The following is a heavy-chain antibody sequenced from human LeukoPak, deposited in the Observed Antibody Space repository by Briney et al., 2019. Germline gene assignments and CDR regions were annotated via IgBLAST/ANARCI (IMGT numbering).Heavy chain of an antibody. D-gene: IGHD3-22*01. J-gene: IGHJ4*02. V-gene: IGHV3-53*01. CDR3: ARVRNYDSSGYYYVGYFDY. CDR1: GFTVSSSY. CDR2: IYSGGTT. Sequence: PGGSLRLSCAASGFTVSSSYISWVRQAPGKGLEWVSAIYSGGTTYYANSVKGRFTISRDNSKNTLYLQMNSLRAEDTAVYYCARVRNYDSSGYYYVGYFDYWGQGTLVTVSS.